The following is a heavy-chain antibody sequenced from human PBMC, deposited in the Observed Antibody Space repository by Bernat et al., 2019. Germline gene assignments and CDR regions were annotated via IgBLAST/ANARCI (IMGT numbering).Heavy chain of an antibody. CDR2: ISGDGGST. CDR3: AKDLYYDSSGYHAFDI. J-gene: IGHJ3*02. Sequence: EVQLVESGGGVVQPGGSLRLSCAASGFTFDDYAMHWVRQAPGKGLEWVSLISGDGGSTYYADSVKGRFTISRDNSKNSLYLPMNSLRTEDTALYYCAKDLYYDSSGYHAFDIWGQGTMVTVSS. CDR1: GFTFDDYA. D-gene: IGHD3-22*01. V-gene: IGHV3-43*02.